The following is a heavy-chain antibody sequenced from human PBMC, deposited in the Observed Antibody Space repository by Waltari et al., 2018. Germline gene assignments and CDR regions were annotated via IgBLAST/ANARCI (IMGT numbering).Heavy chain of an antibody. Sequence: QVQLQESGPGLVKPSETLSLTCTVSGGSISSYYWSWIRQAAGKGLEWIGRIYPSGSTNYNPSLKSRVTMSVDTSKNQFSLKLSSVTAADTAVYYCARAIGVVAGILYYFDYWGQGTLVTVSS. V-gene: IGHV4-4*07. J-gene: IGHJ4*02. CDR1: GGSISSYY. CDR2: IYPSGST. D-gene: IGHD6-19*01. CDR3: ARAIGVVAGILYYFDY.